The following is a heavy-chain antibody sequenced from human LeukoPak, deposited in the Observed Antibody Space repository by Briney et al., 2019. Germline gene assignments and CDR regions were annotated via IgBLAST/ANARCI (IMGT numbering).Heavy chain of an antibody. CDR3: ARHAGFRRGYYHDAFDI. D-gene: IGHD3-22*01. V-gene: IGHV4-59*08. J-gene: IGHJ3*02. CDR2: IYYSGST. CDR1: GDSINDYY. Sequence: PSETLSLTCTVSGDSINDYYWSWIRQPPGNRLEWIGWIYYSGSTMYSPSLESRVTISLDTSRTQFSLDLNSVTAADTAVYYCARHAGFRRGYYHDAFDIWGQGSMVIVSS.